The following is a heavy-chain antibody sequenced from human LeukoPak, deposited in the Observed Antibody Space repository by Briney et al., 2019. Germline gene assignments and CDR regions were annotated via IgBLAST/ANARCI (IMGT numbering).Heavy chain of an antibody. J-gene: IGHJ4*02. CDR2: ISGSGGST. D-gene: IGHD1-26*01. V-gene: IGHV3-23*01. CDR3: ARDLDSGSYYAFDY. CDR1: GFTFRIYA. Sequence: PGGSLRLSCAASGFTFRIYAMSWVRQAPGRGLEWVSAISGSGGSTYYADTVKGRFTISRDNSKNMLYLQMNSLRAEDTAVYYCARDLDSGSYYAFDYWGQGTLVTVSS.